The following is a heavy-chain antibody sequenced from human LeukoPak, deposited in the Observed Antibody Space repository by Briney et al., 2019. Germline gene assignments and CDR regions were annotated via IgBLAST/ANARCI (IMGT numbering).Heavy chain of an antibody. D-gene: IGHD3-10*01. CDR1: GFTFSSYS. CDR2: ISSSSSYI. V-gene: IGHV3-21*01. Sequence: GGSLRLSCAASGFTFSSYSMNWVRQAPGRGLEWVSSISSSSSYIYYADSVKGRFTISRDNAKNSLYLQMNSLRAEDTAVYYCARGRGYYGSGSYPYWGQGTLVTVSS. CDR3: ARGRGYYGSGSYPY. J-gene: IGHJ4*02.